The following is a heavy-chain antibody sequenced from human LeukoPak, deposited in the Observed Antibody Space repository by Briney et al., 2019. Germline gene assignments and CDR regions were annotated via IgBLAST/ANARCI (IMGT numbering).Heavy chain of an antibody. CDR1: GGTFSSYA. Sequence: GASVKVSCKASGGTFSSYAISWVRQAPGQGLEWMGGIIPIFGTANYAQKFQGRVTITADKSTSTAYMELSSLRSDDTAVYYCATDPVGYCNADGCYSVDYWGQGTLVTVSS. CDR3: ATDPVGYCNADGCYSVDY. V-gene: IGHV1-69*06. CDR2: IIPIFGTA. D-gene: IGHD2-15*01. J-gene: IGHJ4*02.